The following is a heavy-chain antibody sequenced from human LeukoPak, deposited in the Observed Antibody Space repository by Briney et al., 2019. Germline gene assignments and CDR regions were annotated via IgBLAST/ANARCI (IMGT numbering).Heavy chain of an antibody. Sequence: ASVKVSCKASGYTFTSYYMHWVRQAPGQGLEWMGIINPSGGSTSYAQKFQGRVTMTRDMSTSTVYMELSSLRSEDTAVYYCARDWKSGSYQTSFDYWGQGTLVTVSS. D-gene: IGHD1-26*01. V-gene: IGHV1-46*01. CDR2: INPSGGST. CDR3: ARDWKSGSYQTSFDY. J-gene: IGHJ4*02. CDR1: GYTFTSYY.